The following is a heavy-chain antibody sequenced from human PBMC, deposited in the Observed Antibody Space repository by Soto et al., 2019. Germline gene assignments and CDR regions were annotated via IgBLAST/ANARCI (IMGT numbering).Heavy chain of an antibody. J-gene: IGHJ4*02. CDR2: VSAYNGNT. Sequence: ASVKVSCKASGYTFTSYGISWVRQAPGQGLEWMGWVSAYNGNTNYAQKLQGRVTMTTDTSTSTAYMELRSLRSDDTAVYYCARDRRHSSGWYILFDYWGQGTLVTVSS. CDR1: GYTFTSYG. V-gene: IGHV1-18*01. CDR3: ARDRRHSSGWYILFDY. D-gene: IGHD6-19*01.